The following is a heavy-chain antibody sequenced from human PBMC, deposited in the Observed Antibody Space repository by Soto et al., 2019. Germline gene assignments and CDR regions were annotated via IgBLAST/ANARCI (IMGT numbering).Heavy chain of an antibody. Sequence: SETLSLTCTVSGGSVSSRTYYWAWIRQSPGKGLEWIGNIDYSGSTYDNPSLKSRVIMSVDTSRDQFSLKLSSVTAADTAVYYCASVPYYDFWSGSRSPSYYYYGIDVWGQGTTVTVSS. D-gene: IGHD3-3*01. CDR2: IDYSGST. CDR1: GGSVSSRTYY. CDR3: ASVPYYDFWSGSRSPSYYYYGIDV. V-gene: IGHV4-39*01. J-gene: IGHJ6*02.